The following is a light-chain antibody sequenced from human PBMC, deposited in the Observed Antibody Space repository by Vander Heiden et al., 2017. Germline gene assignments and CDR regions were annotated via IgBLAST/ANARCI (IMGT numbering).Light chain of an antibody. Sequence: EVVLTHSPGTLSLFPGERATLSCRASQSVSSSYLAWYQQKPGQAPRLLIFATYSRATGIPDRFSGSGSGTDFTLTISRLEPEDSALYFCHQYGSAPRTFGQGTKVEI. CDR3: HQYGSAPRT. CDR2: ATY. J-gene: IGKJ1*01. V-gene: IGKV3-20*01. CDR1: QSVSSSY.